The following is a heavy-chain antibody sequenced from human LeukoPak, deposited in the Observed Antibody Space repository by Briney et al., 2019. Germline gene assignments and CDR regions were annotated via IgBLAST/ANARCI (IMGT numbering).Heavy chain of an antibody. CDR3: AKGLTYYDFWSGYYP. Sequence: GGSLRLSCAASGFTVSSNYMGWVRQAPGKGLEWVSAISGSGGSTYYADSVKGRFTISRDNSKNTLYLQMNSPRAEDTALYYCAKGLTYYDFWSGYYPWGQGTLVTVSS. V-gene: IGHV3-23*01. J-gene: IGHJ5*02. CDR1: GFTVSSNY. D-gene: IGHD3-3*01. CDR2: ISGSGGST.